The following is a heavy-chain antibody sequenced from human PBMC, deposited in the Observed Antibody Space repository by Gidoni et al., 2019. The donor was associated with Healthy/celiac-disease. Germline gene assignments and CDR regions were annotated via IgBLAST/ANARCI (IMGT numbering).Heavy chain of an antibody. V-gene: IGHV3-7*01. CDR1: GFTFSRYW. CDR2: IKQDGSEK. D-gene: IGHD3-16*02. Sequence: EVQLVESGGGLVQPGGSLRLSCAASGFTFSRYWMSWVRQAPGKGLEWVANIKQDGSEKYYVDSVKGRFTISRDNAKNSLYLQMNSLRAEDTAVYYCARDDYDYIWGSYRDGFDYWGQGTLVTVSS. CDR3: ARDDYDYIWGSYRDGFDY. J-gene: IGHJ4*02.